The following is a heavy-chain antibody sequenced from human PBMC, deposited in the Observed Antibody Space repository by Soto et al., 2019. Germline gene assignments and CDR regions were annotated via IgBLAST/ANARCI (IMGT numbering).Heavy chain of an antibody. D-gene: IGHD2-21*01. CDR2: LSGSGGVT. J-gene: IGHJ3*02. Sequence: EVQLLEYGGGLAEPGGSLRLFCAASGFTFSRYSMNWVRQAPGKVLEWFSSLSGSGGVTSYADSVKGRFTISRDNSKNSLFLQMKSLRDEDTAVYYCAKVTACGVSRCDDGIDIWGHGTLVSIS. V-gene: IGHV3-23*01. CDR3: AKVTACGVSRCDDGIDI. CDR1: GFTFSRYS.